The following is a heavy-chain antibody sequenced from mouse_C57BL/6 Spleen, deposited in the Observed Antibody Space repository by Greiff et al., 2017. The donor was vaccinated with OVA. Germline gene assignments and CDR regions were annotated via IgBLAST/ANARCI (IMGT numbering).Heavy chain of an antibody. J-gene: IGHJ2*01. D-gene: IGHD2-5*01. CDR3: ARRDSNYVSYFDY. Sequence: VQLQQSGPELVKPGASVKLSCKASGYTFTSYDINWVQQRPGKGLEWIGWIYPSAGCTQYNAQFKGKATLTVDTASSTAYMELHSLTSEDSAVYICARRDSNYVSYFDYWGQGTTLTVSS. CDR2: IYPSAGCT. CDR1: GYTFTSYD. V-gene: IGHV1-85*01.